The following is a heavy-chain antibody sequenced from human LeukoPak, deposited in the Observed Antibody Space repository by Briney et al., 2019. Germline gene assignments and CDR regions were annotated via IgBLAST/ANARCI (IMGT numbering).Heavy chain of an antibody. CDR2: IHYSGST. CDR1: GGSISSYY. Sequence: SETLSLTCTVSGGSISSYYWSWIRQPPGQGLEWIGYIHYSGSTNYNTSLKSRVTISVDTSKNQFSLKLSSVTAADTAVYYCARGQRVVALDYWGQGTLVTVSS. V-gene: IGHV4-59*01. CDR3: ARGQRVVALDY. D-gene: IGHD3-22*01. J-gene: IGHJ4*02.